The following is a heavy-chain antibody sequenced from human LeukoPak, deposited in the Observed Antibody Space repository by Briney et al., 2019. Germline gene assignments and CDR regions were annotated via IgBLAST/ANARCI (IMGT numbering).Heavy chain of an antibody. Sequence: SQTLSLTCTVSGGSISSGSYYWSWIRQPAGKGLEWIGRIYTSGSTNYSPSLKSRVTISVDTSKNQFSLKLSSVTAADTAVYYCARVPQLLWFGELGEENWFDPWGQGTLVTVSS. CDR3: ARVPQLLWFGELGEENWFDP. J-gene: IGHJ5*02. CDR1: GGSISSGSYY. D-gene: IGHD3-10*01. V-gene: IGHV4-61*02. CDR2: IYTSGST.